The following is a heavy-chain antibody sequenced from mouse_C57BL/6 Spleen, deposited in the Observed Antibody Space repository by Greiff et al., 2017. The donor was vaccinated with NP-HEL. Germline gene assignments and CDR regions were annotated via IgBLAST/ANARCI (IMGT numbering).Heavy chain of an antibody. CDR3: ARGGYSNYAWFAY. CDR2: INPSNGGT. D-gene: IGHD2-5*01. CDR1: GYTFTSYW. J-gene: IGHJ3*01. V-gene: IGHV1-53*01. Sequence: QVQLQQPGTELVKPGASVKLSCKASGYTFTSYWMHWVKQRPGQGLEWIGNINPSNGGTNYNEKFKSKATLTVDKSSSTAYMQRSSLTSEDSAVYYCARGGYSNYAWFAYWGQGTLVTVSA.